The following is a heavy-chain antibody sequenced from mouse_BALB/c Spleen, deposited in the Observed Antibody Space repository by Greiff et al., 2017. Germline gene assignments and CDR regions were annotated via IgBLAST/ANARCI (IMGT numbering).Heavy chain of an antibody. D-gene: IGHD2-1*01. Sequence: EVQVVESGGGLVKLGGSLKLSCAASGFTFSSYYMSWVRQTPEKRLELVAAINSNGGSTYYPDTVKGRFTISRDNAKNTLYLQMSSLKSEDTALYYGARDGDGNYLAWLAYWGRGTVVTVA. CDR3: ARDGDGNYLAWLAY. CDR2: INSNGGST. V-gene: IGHV5-6-2*01. CDR1: GFTFSSYY. J-gene: IGHJ3*01.